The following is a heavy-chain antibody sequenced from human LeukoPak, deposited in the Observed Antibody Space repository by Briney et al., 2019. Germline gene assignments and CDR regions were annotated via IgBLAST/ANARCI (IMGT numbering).Heavy chain of an antibody. Sequence: PGGSLRLSCAASGFTFSSYEMNWVRQAPGKGLEWVSHISSSGSTIYYADSVKGRLTISRDNAKNSLYLQMNSLRAEDTAVYYCARDGARDGYNLPASGYFDYWGQGTLVTVSS. D-gene: IGHD5-24*01. CDR2: ISSSGSTI. V-gene: IGHV3-48*03. CDR1: GFTFSSYE. CDR3: ARDGARDGYNLPASGYFDY. J-gene: IGHJ4*02.